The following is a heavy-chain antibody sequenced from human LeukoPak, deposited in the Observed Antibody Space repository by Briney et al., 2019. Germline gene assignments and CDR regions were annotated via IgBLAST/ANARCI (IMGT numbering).Heavy chain of an antibody. CDR2: IYYSGST. J-gene: IGHJ4*02. D-gene: IGHD6-19*01. CDR1: GGSISSYY. CDR3: ARVAGGFFDY. Sequence: SETLSLTCTVSGGSISSYYWSWIRQPPGKGLEWIGYIYYSGSTNYNPSLKSRVTISVDTSKNQFSLNVSSVTAADTAVYYCARVAGGFFDYWGQGALVTVSS. V-gene: IGHV4-59*12.